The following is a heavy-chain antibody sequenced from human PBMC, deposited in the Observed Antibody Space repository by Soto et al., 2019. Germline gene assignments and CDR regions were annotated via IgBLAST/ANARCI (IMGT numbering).Heavy chain of an antibody. Sequence: SETLSLTCTVSGGSISSSTYYWAWIRQPPGKGLAWIGSISYSGSTYYNPSLKSRVTISVDTSKNQFSLKLSSVTAADTAVYYCARPRDDYNYYYFDYWGQGTLVTSPQ. V-gene: IGHV4-39*01. CDR1: GGSISSSTYY. CDR3: ARPRDDYNYYYFDY. J-gene: IGHJ4*02. D-gene: IGHD4-4*01. CDR2: ISYSGST.